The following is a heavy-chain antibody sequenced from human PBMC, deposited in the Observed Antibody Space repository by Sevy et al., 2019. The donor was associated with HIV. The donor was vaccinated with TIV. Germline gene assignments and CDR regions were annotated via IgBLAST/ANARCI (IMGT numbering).Heavy chain of an antibody. D-gene: IGHD6-25*01. CDR2: IYRDGIV. J-gene: IGHJ3*02. V-gene: IGHV4-59*01. CDR3: ARRALGGPDN. CDR1: GGSFSDYY. Sequence: SETLSLTCTLSGGSFSDYYWTWIRQSPGKGLEWIGYIYRDGIVDYNPSLKSQVSILKDRSRSQLSLRLSSLTAADTAVYYCARRALGGPDNWGPWTMVTVSS.